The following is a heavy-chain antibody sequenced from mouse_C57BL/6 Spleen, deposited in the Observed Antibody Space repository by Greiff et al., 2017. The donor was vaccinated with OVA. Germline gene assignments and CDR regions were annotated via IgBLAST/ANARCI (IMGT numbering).Heavy chain of an antibody. J-gene: IGHJ4*01. CDR1: GYAFSSSW. V-gene: IGHV1-82*01. CDR2: IYPGDGDT. D-gene: IGHD4-1*01. Sequence: QVQLNESGPELVKPGASVKISCKASGYAFSSSWMNWVKQRPGKGLEWIGRIYPGDGDTNYNGKFKGKATLTADKSSSTAYMQLSSLTSEDSAVYFCARTGIVYYAMDYWGQGTSVTVSS. CDR3: ARTGIVYYAMDY.